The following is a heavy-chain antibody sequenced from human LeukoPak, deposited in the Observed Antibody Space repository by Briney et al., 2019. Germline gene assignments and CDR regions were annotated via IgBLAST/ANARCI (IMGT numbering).Heavy chain of an antibody. D-gene: IGHD3-22*01. J-gene: IGHJ4*02. CDR3: ARNTPPSYYYDSSGYPDY. CDR1: GFTFSSYA. Sequence: GGSLRLSCAASGFTFSSYAMHWVRQAPGKGLEWVAVISYDGSNKYYADSVKGRFTISRDNSKNTLYLQMNSLRAEDTAVYYCARNTPPSYYYDSSGYPDYWGQGTLVTVPS. V-gene: IGHV3-30-3*01. CDR2: ISYDGSNK.